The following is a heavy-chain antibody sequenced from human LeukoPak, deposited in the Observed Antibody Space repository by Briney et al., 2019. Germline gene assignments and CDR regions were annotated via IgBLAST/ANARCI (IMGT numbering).Heavy chain of an antibody. Sequence: PSETLSLTCAVYGGSFSGYYWSWIRQPPGKGLEWIGEINHSGSTNYNPSLKSRVTISVDTSKNQFSLKLSSVTAADTAVCYCARGKSNMVRGVIGYYYYMDVWGKGTTVTVSS. CDR3: ARGKSNMVRGVIGYYYYMDV. CDR1: GGSFSGYY. V-gene: IGHV4-34*01. D-gene: IGHD3-10*01. J-gene: IGHJ6*03. CDR2: INHSGST.